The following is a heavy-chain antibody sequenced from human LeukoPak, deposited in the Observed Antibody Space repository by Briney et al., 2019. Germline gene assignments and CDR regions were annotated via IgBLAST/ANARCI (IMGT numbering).Heavy chain of an antibody. CDR2: ICVTGDT. V-gene: IGHV3-13*01. Sequence: PGGSLRLSCAASGFTFSKDVFHWVRQAPGKGLEGVAAICVTGDTYYADSVKCRFTISREDAANSLYLQMRSLGAGDTALYYCTKEFCGSRAACAGGSYYDFWGRGALVTVSS. CDR1: GFTFSKDV. J-gene: IGHJ2*01. D-gene: IGHD2-15*01. CDR3: TKEFCGSRAACAGGSYYDF.